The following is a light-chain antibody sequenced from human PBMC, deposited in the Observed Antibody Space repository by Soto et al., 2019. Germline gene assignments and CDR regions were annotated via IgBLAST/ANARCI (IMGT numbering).Light chain of an antibody. CDR2: KAS. CDR1: QTISSR. V-gene: IGKV1-5*03. J-gene: IGKJ1*01. CDR3: QHYNSYSET. Sequence: DIQMTQSPSTLSGSVGDRVTITCRASQTISSRLAWYQQKPGKAPKLLIYKASTLKSGVPSRFSGSGSGTEFTLTISSLQPDDFETYYCQHYNSYSETFGQGTQVDIK.